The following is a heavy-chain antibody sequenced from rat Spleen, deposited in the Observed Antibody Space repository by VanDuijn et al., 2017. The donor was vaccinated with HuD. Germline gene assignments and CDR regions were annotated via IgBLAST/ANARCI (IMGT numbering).Heavy chain of an antibody. CDR1: GLSLTSNS. CDR2: IWSNGGT. CDR3: ASLTTGIPLDYWYFDF. V-gene: IGHV2-47*01. D-gene: IGHD1-9*01. Sequence: QVQLKESGPGLVQPSQTLSLTCTVSGLSLTSNSVSWIRQPLGKGLEWIGVIWSNGGTDYNSAIKSLLSISRDTSKSQVFLKMSSLQTENTATYYCASLTTGIPLDYWYFDFWGPGTMVTVSS. J-gene: IGHJ1*01.